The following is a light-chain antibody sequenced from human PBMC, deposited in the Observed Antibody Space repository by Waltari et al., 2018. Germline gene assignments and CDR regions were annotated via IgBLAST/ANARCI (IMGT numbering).Light chain of an antibody. CDR2: QDN. Sequence: SFELTQTPSVSVSPGQTASITCPGDIFAGNYFSWYQHKPGQSPVLVIYQDNLRPSGIPERFSGSNSGNTATLTISGTQAMDEADYYCAAWDNSTFVLFGGGTKVTVL. J-gene: IGLJ2*01. CDR3: AAWDNSTFVL. V-gene: IGLV3-1*01. CDR1: IFAGNY.